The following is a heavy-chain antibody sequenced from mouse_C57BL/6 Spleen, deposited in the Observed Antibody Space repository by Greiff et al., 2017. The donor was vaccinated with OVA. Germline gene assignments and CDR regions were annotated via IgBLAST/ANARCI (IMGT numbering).Heavy chain of an antibody. CDR1: GYTFTDYN. V-gene: IGHV1-18*01. CDR2: INPNNGGT. J-gene: IGHJ4*01. Sequence: VQLQQSGPELVKPGASVKIPCKASGYTFTDYNMDWVKQSHGKSLEWIGDINPNNGGTIYNQKFKGKATLTVDKSSSTAYMELRSLTSEDTAVYYCARITTVPLYYYAMDYWGQGTSVTVSS. D-gene: IGHD1-1*01. CDR3: ARITTVPLYYYAMDY.